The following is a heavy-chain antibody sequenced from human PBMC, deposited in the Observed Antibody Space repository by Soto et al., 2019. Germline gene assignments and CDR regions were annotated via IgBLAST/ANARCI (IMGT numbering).Heavy chain of an antibody. CDR1: GVSINSGGYY. Sequence: SETLSLTCTVSGVSINSGGYYWSWIRQHPGKGLEWIGYIYYSGSTYYSPSLNSRITISVDMSKSQFSLKLSSVTAADTAVYYCARATMAMRAPAGFDYWGQGTLVTVSS. D-gene: IGHD2-2*01. CDR3: ARATMAMRAPAGFDY. CDR2: IYYSGST. V-gene: IGHV4-31*03. J-gene: IGHJ4*02.